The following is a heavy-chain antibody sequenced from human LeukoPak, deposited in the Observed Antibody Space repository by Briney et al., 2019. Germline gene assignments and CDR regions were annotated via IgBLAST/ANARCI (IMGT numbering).Heavy chain of an antibody. V-gene: IGHV3-74*01. J-gene: IGHJ4*02. CDR1: GFTFSSYW. Sequence: GGSLRLSCAASGFTFSSYWMHWVRQAPGKGLVWVSRINSDGSSTSYADSVKGRFTISRDNAKNTLYLQMNSLRAEDTAVYYCARESDSSGWASALDYWGQGTLVTVSS. CDR2: INSDGSST. D-gene: IGHD6-19*01. CDR3: ARESDSSGWASALDY.